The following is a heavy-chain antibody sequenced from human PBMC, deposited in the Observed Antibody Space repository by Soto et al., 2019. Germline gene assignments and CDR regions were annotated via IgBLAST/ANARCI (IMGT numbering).Heavy chain of an antibody. CDR2: ISAYSGNT. J-gene: IGHJ4*02. CDR3: AREGQTEYYFDY. CDR1: DYTFTSYD. Sequence: QVQLVQSGAEVKKPGAAVKVSCKASDYTFTSYDISWVRQAPGQGLEWMGWISAYSGNTNYAQKFQGRVTMTTDTSTSTAYMELRSLRSDDTAVYYCAREGQTEYYFDYWGRGTLVTVSS. V-gene: IGHV1-18*01.